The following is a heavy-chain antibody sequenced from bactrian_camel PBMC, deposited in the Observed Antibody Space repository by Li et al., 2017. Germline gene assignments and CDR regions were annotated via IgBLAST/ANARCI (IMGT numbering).Heavy chain of an antibody. V-gene: IGHV3S26*01. CDR1: AGYTLSRYC. CDR2: FAPGDGDT. CDR3: AAGSISHPGRAVSRDFVY. Sequence: HVQLVESGGGSVQAGGSLRLSCTPSAGYTLSRYCLAWFRQAPGKQREAVAAFAPGDGDTNYADSVKGRFTISRDNSKNSVYLQMTSLKPGATGMYYCAAGSISHPGRAVSRDFVYWGQGTQVTV. D-gene: IGHD3*01. J-gene: IGHJ6*01.